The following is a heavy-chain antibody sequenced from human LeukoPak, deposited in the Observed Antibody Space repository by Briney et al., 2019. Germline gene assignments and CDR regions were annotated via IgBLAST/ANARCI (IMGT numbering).Heavy chain of an antibody. CDR2: ISSRSSTI. CDR1: GFTFSGYE. J-gene: IGHJ4*02. Sequence: GGSLRLSCAASGFTFSGYEMDWVRQAPGQGLEWVSSISSRSSTIYYTDSVKGRFTISRDNAKNSVYLQMNSLRAEDTAVYYCARGTGYSGYDLLDYWGQGTQVTVSS. CDR3: ARGTGYSGYDLLDY. D-gene: IGHD5-12*01. V-gene: IGHV3-48*03.